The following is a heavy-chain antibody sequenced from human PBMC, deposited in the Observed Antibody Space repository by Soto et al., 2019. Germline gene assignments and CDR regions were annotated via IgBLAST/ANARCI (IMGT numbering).Heavy chain of an antibody. D-gene: IGHD3-16*01. Sequence: QVQLQQWGAGLLKPSETLSLTCAVYGGSFRGYYWSWIRQPPGKGLEWIGEINHSGSTNYNPSLKSRVTISVDASKNQFSLKLSSVTAADTAVYYCAGAPFTFGGVTIWGQGTLVTVSS. CDR1: GGSFRGYY. J-gene: IGHJ4*02. CDR2: INHSGST. V-gene: IGHV4-34*01. CDR3: AGAPFTFGGVTI.